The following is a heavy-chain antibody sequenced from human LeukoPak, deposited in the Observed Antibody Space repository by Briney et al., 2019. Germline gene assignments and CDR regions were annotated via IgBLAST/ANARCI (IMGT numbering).Heavy chain of an antibody. CDR1: GYTFSSYS. D-gene: IGHD3-22*01. CDR2: ISSSSSYI. CDR3: ARDTGRITMTVVVIPPAHDAFDI. Sequence: GGSLRLSCAASGYTFSSYSMNWVRQAPGKGLEWVSSISSSSSYIYYADSVKGRFTISRDNAKNSLYLQMNSLRAEDTAVYYCARDTGRITMTVVVIPPAHDAFDIWGQGTMVTVSS. J-gene: IGHJ3*02. V-gene: IGHV3-21*01.